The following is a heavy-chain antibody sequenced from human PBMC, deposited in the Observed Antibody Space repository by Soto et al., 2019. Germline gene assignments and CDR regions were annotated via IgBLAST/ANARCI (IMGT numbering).Heavy chain of an antibody. CDR3: AKGLRRLLRTQYYYGLDV. CDR2: ISGSGGNT. CDR1: GFTFSPYA. J-gene: IGHJ6*02. D-gene: IGHD3-16*01. Sequence: GGSLRLSCAASGFTFSPYAMTWVRQAPGKGLEWVSSISGSGGNTSYADSVKGRLTVSRDNSKRTLSLQMNSLTEEDTAIYYCAKGLRRLLRTQYYYGLDVWGRGTTVTVSS. V-gene: IGHV3-23*01.